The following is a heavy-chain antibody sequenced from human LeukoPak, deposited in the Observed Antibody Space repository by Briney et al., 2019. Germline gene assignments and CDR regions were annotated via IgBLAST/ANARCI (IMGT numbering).Heavy chain of an antibody. CDR2: IIPIFGTA. D-gene: IGHD1-26*01. V-gene: IGHV1-69*13. CDR3: AGVSTIVGATIFDY. Sequence: SVKVSCKASGYTFTSYGISWVRQAPGQGLEWMGGIIPIFGTANYAQKFQGRVTITADESTSTAYMELSSLRSEDTAVYYCAGVSTIVGATIFDYWGQGTLVTVSS. J-gene: IGHJ4*02. CDR1: GYTFTSYG.